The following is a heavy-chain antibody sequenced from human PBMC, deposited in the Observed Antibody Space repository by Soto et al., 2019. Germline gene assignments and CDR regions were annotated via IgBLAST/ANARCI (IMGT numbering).Heavy chain of an antibody. D-gene: IGHD4-17*01. CDR2: ISGCGGST. CDR1: GFTFSSYA. V-gene: IGHV3-23*01. J-gene: IGHJ4*02. CDR3: AKVLVRAYGDYRGAAGDY. Sequence: GGSLRLSCAASGFTFSSYAMSWVRQAPGKGLEWVSAISGCGGSTYYADSVKGRFTISSDNSKNTLYLQMNSLRAEDTAVYYCAKVLVRAYGDYRGAAGDYWGQGTLVTVSS.